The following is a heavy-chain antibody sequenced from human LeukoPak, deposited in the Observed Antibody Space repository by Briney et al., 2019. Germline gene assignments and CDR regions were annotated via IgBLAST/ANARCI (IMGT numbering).Heavy chain of an antibody. Sequence: GASVKVSCKASGYTFTSYDINRVRQATGQGLEWMGWMNPNSGNTGYAQKFQGRVTMTRNTSISTAYMELSSLRSEDTAVYYCARRMYGSGSPPLYYWGQGTLVTVSS. D-gene: IGHD3-10*01. CDR2: MNPNSGNT. CDR3: ARRMYGSGSPPLYY. V-gene: IGHV1-8*01. J-gene: IGHJ4*02. CDR1: GYTFTSYD.